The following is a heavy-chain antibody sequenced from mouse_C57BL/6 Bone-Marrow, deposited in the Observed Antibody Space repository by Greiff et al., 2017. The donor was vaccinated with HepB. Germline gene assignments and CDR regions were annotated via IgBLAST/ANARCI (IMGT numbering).Heavy chain of an antibody. J-gene: IGHJ4*01. CDR2: IDPSDSYT. CDR3: ARREIYYGPYYYAMDY. V-gene: IGHV1-69*01. CDR1: GYTFTSYW. Sequence: VQLQQPGAELVMPGASVKLSCKASGYTFTSYWMHWVKQRPGQGLEWIGEIDPSDSYTNYNQKFKGKSTLTVDKSSSTAYMQLSSLTSEDSAVYYCARREIYYGPYYYAMDYWGQGTSVTGSS. D-gene: IGHD2-1*01.